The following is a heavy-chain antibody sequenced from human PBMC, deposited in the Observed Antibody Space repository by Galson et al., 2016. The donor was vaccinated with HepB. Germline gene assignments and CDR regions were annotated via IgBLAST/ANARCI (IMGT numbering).Heavy chain of an antibody. Sequence: SETLSLTCGVNGGPFSGYYWSWIRQSPGKGLEWIGEINQSGDTNYNPSLKGRVSISAVKSKNHFSLKLTSVTAADTAVYYCARGPTAYYRRWFDPWGQGTQVTVAS. J-gene: IGHJ5*02. CDR1: GGPFSGYY. D-gene: IGHD1-26*01. V-gene: IGHV4-34*01. CDR2: INQSGDT. CDR3: ARGPTAYYRRWFDP.